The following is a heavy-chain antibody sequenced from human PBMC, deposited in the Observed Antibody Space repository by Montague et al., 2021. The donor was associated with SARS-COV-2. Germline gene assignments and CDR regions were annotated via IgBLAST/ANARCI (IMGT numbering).Heavy chain of an antibody. D-gene: IGHD2-21*02. CDR1: GGSFSGYS. CDR2: INHSGST. CDR3: ARRSRAVTAIWALRTSLTSWFDP. V-gene: IGHV4-34*01. Sequence: SETLSLTCAVYGGSFSGYSWSWIRQPPGKGLEWIGEINHSGSTNYNPSLKSRVTIPVDTSKNQFSLRLSSVTAADTAVYYCARRSRAVTAIWALRTSLTSWFDPWGQGTLVTVSS. J-gene: IGHJ5*02.